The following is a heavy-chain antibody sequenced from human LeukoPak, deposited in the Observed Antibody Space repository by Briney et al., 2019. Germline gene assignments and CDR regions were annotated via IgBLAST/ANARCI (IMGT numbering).Heavy chain of an antibody. Sequence: GGSLRLSCAASGLTFSGPAMSWVRQAPGKGLEWVSLISGSGNSTYYADSVKGRVTISRDNYKNTMYLQMNSLRAEDTAVYYCAKVLVLVSANRYYFDYWGQGTLVTVCS. CDR1: GLTFSGPA. V-gene: IGHV3-23*01. CDR2: ISGSGNST. J-gene: IGHJ4*02. CDR3: AKVLVLVSANRYYFDY. D-gene: IGHD2-15*01.